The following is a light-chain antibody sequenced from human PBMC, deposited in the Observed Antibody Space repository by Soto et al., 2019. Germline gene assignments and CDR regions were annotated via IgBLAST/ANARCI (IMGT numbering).Light chain of an antibody. CDR1: QDISGH. J-gene: IGKJ1*01. CDR2: EAS. V-gene: IGKV1-27*01. Sequence: DIQVTQSPSSLSASVGDRVTITCRASQDISGHLAWYQQKPGKVPKLLIYEASTLQSGVPSRFSASGSGTDCTLTISSLQPEDVATYYCQKYNGTPRTFGQGTKVELK. CDR3: QKYNGTPRT.